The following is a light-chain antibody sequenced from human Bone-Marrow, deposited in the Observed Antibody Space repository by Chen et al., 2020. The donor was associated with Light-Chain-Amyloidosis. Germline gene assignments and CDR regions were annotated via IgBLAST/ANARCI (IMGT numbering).Light chain of an antibody. CDR1: QSVSSAF. V-gene: IGKV3-20*01. Sequence: EIVLTQSPGTLSLSPGERATLSCRASQSVSSAFLSWYQQKPGQAPRLLIYGASSRATAIPDRFSGSGYGTDFTLTISRLEPEDFAMYYCQQYDSSRWTFGQGTKVEFK. CDR2: GAS. CDR3: QQYDSSRWT. J-gene: IGKJ1*01.